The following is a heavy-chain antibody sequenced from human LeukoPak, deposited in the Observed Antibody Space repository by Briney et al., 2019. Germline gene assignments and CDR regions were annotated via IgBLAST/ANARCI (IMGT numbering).Heavy chain of an antibody. D-gene: IGHD6-13*01. V-gene: IGHV3-23*01. CDR2: ISDSGTTT. Sequence: RTGGSLRLSCAASGFTFSTYAMSWVRQAPGKGLEWVSGISDSGTTTHYADSVKGRFTISRDNSKNTVFLQMNSLRAGDTAVYYCARAPRDGSSWCDYWGQGTLVTVSS. CDR3: ARAPRDGSSWCDY. J-gene: IGHJ4*02. CDR1: GFTFSTYA.